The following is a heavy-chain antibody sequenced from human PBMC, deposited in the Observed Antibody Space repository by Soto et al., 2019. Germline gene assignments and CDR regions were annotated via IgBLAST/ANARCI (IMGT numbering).Heavy chain of an antibody. Sequence: EVQLLESGGGLVQPGGSLRLSCAASGFTFSSYAMSWVRQAPGKGLEWVSAISGSGGSTYYADSVKGRFTISRDNSKNTLYLKRNGVGAEDTPVNYCAKAHYEYRSSGDYYYGMAFWGKGTTVTVS. CDR1: GFTFSSYA. J-gene: IGHJ6*04. V-gene: IGHV3-23*01. CDR2: ISGSGGST. D-gene: IGHD6-6*01. CDR3: AKAHYEYRSSGDYYYGMAF.